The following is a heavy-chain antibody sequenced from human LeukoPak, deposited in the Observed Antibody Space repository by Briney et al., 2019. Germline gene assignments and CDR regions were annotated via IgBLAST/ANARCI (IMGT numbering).Heavy chain of an antibody. CDR1: GDSISSYY. J-gene: IGHJ4*02. Sequence: SETLSLTCTVSGDSISSYYWSWIRQPSGKGPEWIGYTSYSGNTNYNPSLKSRVTISADTSKNQFSMKMTSVTAADTAVYYCAREYYAYVWGSYRAYYFDFWGQGTLVTVSS. CDR3: AREYYAYVWGSYRAYYFDF. D-gene: IGHD3-16*02. V-gene: IGHV4-59*01. CDR2: TSYSGNT.